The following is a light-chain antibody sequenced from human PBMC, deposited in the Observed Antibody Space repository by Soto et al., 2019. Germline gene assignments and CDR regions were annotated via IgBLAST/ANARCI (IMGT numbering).Light chain of an antibody. CDR3: QQRRRWPLT. J-gene: IGKJ4*01. V-gene: IGKV3-11*01. CDR1: QSVDIY. Sequence: EIVLTQSPATLSLSPGERATLSCRASQSVDIYLSWYQQKPGQAPRLLIYDASNRATDIPARFSGGGSGTDFTLTISSLEPEDFAVYYCQQRRRWPLTFGGGTNVDI. CDR2: DAS.